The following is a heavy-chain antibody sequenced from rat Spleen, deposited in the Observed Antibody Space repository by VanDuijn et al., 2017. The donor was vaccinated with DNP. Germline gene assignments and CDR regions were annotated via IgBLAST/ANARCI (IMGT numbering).Heavy chain of an antibody. Sequence: EVQLVESGGGLVQPGRSLKLSCAASGFTFSDYNMAWVRQAPKKGLEWVATISSDGSGTYYGDSVKGRFTISRDNAKSTLYLQMNSLRSEDTATYYCARHGEQLFDYWGQGVMVTVSS. CDR1: GFTFSDYN. J-gene: IGHJ2*01. CDR3: ARHGEQLFDY. CDR2: ISSDGSGT. V-gene: IGHV5-7*01. D-gene: IGHD1-2*01.